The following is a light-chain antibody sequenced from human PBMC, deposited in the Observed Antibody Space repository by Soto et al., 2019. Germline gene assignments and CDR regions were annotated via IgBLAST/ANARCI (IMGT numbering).Light chain of an antibody. Sequence: EIVLTQSPATLSLSPGERATLSCRASQGFSSYLAWYQQKPGQAPRLLIYDASNRATGIPARFSGSGPGTDFTLTISSLEPEDFAVYYCQQRSNWPITFGQGTRLEI. CDR2: DAS. V-gene: IGKV3D-11*01. J-gene: IGKJ5*01. CDR3: QQRSNWPIT. CDR1: QGFSSY.